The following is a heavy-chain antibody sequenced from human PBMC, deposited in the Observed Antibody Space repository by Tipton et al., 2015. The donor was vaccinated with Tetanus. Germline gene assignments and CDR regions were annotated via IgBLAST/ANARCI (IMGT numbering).Heavy chain of an antibody. D-gene: IGHD3-16*01. Sequence: QMQLVQSGAEVKKPGASVKVSCKASGYTFTGYYMHWVRQAPGQGLEWMGWINPNSGGTNYAQKFQGRVTMTTDTSTSTAYMELRSLRSDDTAVYYCASVLRLNYGMDVWGQGTTVTVSS. CDR1: GYTFTGYY. V-gene: IGHV1-2*02. CDR3: ASVLRLNYGMDV. J-gene: IGHJ6*02. CDR2: INPNSGGT.